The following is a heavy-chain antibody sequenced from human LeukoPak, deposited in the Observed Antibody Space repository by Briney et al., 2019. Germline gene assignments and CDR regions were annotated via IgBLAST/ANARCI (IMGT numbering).Heavy chain of an antibody. Sequence: ASVKVSCKASGYTFTSYDINWVRQATGQGLEWMGWMNPNSGNTGYAQKFQGRVTMTRNTSISTAYMELSSLRSEDTAVYYCARVVYYDSSGYHDSYYFDYWGQGTLVTVSS. V-gene: IGHV1-8*01. CDR2: MNPNSGNT. D-gene: IGHD3-22*01. J-gene: IGHJ4*02. CDR1: GYTFTSYD. CDR3: ARVVYYDSSGYHDSYYFDY.